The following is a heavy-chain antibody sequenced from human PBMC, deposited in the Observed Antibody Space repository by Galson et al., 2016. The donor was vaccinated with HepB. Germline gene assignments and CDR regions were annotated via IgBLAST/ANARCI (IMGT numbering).Heavy chain of an antibody. Sequence: CAASRFTVGNNYMSWVRQAPGKGLEWVSLIYSGGTTHYADSVRGRFIISRDNSKNTLYLQMNSLRAEDTALYYCVIRWVWGQGTMVTVSS. V-gene: IGHV3-66*01. CDR1: RFTVGNNY. D-gene: IGHD5-24*01. CDR2: IYSGGTT. CDR3: VIRWV. J-gene: IGHJ3*01.